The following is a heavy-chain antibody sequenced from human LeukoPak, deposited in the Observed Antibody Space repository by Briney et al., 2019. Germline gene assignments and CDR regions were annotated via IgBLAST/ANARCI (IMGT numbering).Heavy chain of an antibody. J-gene: IGHJ4*02. D-gene: IGHD6-13*01. CDR2: INHSGST. Sequence: SETLSLTCAVYGGSFSGYYWSWIRQPPGKGLEWIGEINHSGSTNYNPSLKSRVTISVDTSKNQFSLKLSSVTAADTAVYYCARLLSPPIYSSSWAKRDYWGQGTLVTVSS. CDR3: ARLLSPPIYSSSWAKRDY. CDR1: GGSFSGYY. V-gene: IGHV4-34*01.